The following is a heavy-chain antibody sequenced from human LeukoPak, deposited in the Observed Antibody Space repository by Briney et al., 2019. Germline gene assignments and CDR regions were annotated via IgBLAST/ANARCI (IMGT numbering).Heavy chain of an antibody. J-gene: IGHJ4*02. CDR3: ARDETPYY. CDR2: ISRSGNDI. V-gene: IGHV3-21*01. CDR1: GFTFSSYS. Sequence: GGSLRLSCEASGFTFSSYSMNWVRQAPGKGLEWVSCISRSGNDIYYADSVKGRFTISRDNAKNSLYLQMNSLRAEDTAVYYCARDETPYYWGQGTLVTVSS.